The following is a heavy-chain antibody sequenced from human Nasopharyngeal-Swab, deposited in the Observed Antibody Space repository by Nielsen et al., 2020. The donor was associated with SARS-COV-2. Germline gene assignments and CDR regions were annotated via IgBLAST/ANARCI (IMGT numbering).Heavy chain of an antibody. Sequence: SVKVSYKASGGTFSSYAISWVRQAPGQGLEWMGRIIPIFGIANYAQKLRGRVTITADKSTSTAYMELSSLRSEDTAVYYCASQGGGDYYDSRRYYNYVMDVWGQGTTVTVSS. CDR2: IIPIFGIA. V-gene: IGHV1-69*04. D-gene: IGHD3-22*01. J-gene: IGHJ6*02. CDR3: ASQGGGDYYDSRRYYNYVMDV. CDR1: GGTFSSYA.